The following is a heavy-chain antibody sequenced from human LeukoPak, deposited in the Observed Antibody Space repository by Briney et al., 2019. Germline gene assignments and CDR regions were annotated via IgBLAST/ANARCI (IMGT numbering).Heavy chain of an antibody. V-gene: IGHV4-31*03. D-gene: IGHD2-21*02. CDR2: IYYSGST. CDR1: VVSISRGGYY. Sequence: PSQTLSLTCTLSVVSISRGGYYCSCVRQHRGEGLEWIGYIYYSGSTYYNPSLKSRVTISVDTSKNQFSLKLSSVAAADTAVYYCARDRSVVVTAPSGIDIWGQGTMVTVSS. CDR3: ARDRSVVVTAPSGIDI. J-gene: IGHJ3*02.